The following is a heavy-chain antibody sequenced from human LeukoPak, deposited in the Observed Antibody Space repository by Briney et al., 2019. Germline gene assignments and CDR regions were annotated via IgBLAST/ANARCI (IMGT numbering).Heavy chain of an antibody. CDR1: GFTVSSNY. CDR3: ARVFSSGYGVSSGLFY. CDR2: IYSGGST. Sequence: GSLRLSCAASGFTVSSNYMSWVRQAPGKGLEWVSVIYSGGSTYYADSVKGRFTISRDNAKNSLYLQMNSLRAEDTALYYCARVFSSGYGVSSGLFYWGQGTLVTVSS. J-gene: IGHJ4*02. D-gene: IGHD5-18*01. V-gene: IGHV3-53*01.